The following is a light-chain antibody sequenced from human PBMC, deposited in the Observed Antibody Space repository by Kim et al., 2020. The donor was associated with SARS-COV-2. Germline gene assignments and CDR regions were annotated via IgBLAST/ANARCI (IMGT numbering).Light chain of an antibody. Sequence: GQSITISCTGTSSDVSGYNYVSWYQQHPGKAPKLMIYVVSKRPSGVSNRFSGSKSGNTASLTISGLQAEDEADYYCSSYTSSSTLVFGGGTQLTVL. CDR1: SSDVSGYNY. J-gene: IGLJ3*02. CDR3: SSYTSSSTLV. V-gene: IGLV2-14*04. CDR2: VVS.